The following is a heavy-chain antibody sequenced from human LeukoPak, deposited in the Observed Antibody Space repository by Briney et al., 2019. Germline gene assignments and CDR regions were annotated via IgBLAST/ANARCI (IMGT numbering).Heavy chain of an antibody. CDR3: AKDTGGFYFYYLDV. D-gene: IGHD2-8*02. Sequence: GGSLRLSCAGSGFSFNTYAIHWVRQAPGKGLEWVAGISNDGSQKYYADSVKGRFTISRENHMNTLYLQMNSLRPEDTAIYYCAKDTGGFYFYYLDVWGKGTTAIVAS. CDR1: GFSFNTYA. J-gene: IGHJ6*03. CDR2: ISNDGSQK. V-gene: IGHV3-30*18.